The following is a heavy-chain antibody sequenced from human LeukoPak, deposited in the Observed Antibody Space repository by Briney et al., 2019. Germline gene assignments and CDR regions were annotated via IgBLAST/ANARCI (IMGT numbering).Heavy chain of an antibody. V-gene: IGHV3-23*01. J-gene: IGHJ4*02. D-gene: IGHD6-19*01. Sequence: PGGSLRLSCATSGFTFSSYTMNWVRQAPRKGLEWVSGISGSDGSTYYADSVKGRFTISRDNSKNTLYLQMNSLRVEDTAVYYCAKDPPGAGPDFDCWGQGTLVTVSS. CDR1: GFTFSSYT. CDR2: ISGSDGST. CDR3: AKDPPGAGPDFDC.